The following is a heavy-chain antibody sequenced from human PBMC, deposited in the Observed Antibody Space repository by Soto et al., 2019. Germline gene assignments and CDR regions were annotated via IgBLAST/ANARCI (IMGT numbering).Heavy chain of an antibody. CDR1: GGTLSSYA. CDR3: AGTREIPYYHGMDV. Sequence: QVQLVQSGAEVKKPGSSVKVSYKAPGGTLSSYAINWVRQAPGQGLEWMGGIIPIFGSANYAPKFQGRVTISADESTSTAYMEVSNLRSEDTAVYYCAGTREIPYYHGMDVWGQGTTVTVSS. V-gene: IGHV1-69*01. J-gene: IGHJ6*02. D-gene: IGHD2-2*02. CDR2: IIPIFGSA.